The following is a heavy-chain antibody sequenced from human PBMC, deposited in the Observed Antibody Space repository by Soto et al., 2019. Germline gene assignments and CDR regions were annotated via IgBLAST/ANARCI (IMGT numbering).Heavy chain of an antibody. D-gene: IGHD3-16*02. J-gene: IGHJ4*02. CDR3: AKVDAYSYRTDH. CDR2: IGRTNNT. CDR1: GFTFSNSA. V-gene: IGHV3-23*01. Sequence: GGSLRLSCAASGFTFSNSAMTWVRQALGKGPEWVSSIGRTNNTHYADSVKGRFAISRDNPQITLYLQMNSLPAEDTAVYFCAKVDAYSYRTDHWGQGTLVTVSS.